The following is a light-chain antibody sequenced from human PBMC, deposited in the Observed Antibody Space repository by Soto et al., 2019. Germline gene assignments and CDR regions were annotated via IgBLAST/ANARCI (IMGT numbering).Light chain of an antibody. Sequence: DVQMTQSPSSLSAFVGDRVTITCRASQSIAPYLAWFQQKPGEVPKLLIYATSTVQSGVPARFSGSGSGTDFTVTINCLQTEDFADYYRQKYSSAPLTFGGGTKVELK. V-gene: IGKV1-27*01. J-gene: IGKJ4*01. CDR2: ATS. CDR1: QSIAPY. CDR3: QKYSSAPLT.